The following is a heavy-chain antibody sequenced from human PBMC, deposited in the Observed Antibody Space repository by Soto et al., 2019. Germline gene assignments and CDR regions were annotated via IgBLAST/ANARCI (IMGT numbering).Heavy chain of an antibody. CDR1: GYTFTGYY. J-gene: IGHJ6*02. D-gene: IGHD5-12*01. CDR3: ARDSWLRSAAYYYGMDV. V-gene: IGHV1-2*02. CDR2: INPNSGGT. Sequence: QVQLVQSGAEVKKPGASVKVSCKASGYTFTGYYMHWVRQAPGQGLEWMGWINPNSGGTNYAQKFQGRVTMTRATSIRTAYMELSRLRSDDTAVYYCARDSWLRSAAYYYGMDVWGQGTTVTVSS.